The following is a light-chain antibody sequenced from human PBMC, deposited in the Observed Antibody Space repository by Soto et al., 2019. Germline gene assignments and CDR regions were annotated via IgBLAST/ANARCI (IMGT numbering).Light chain of an antibody. CDR1: SSNIGRNY. CDR3: AAWDDSLSGVV. Sequence: QSVLTQPPSASGTPGQRVTISCSGSSSNIGRNYVYWYQQLPGTAPKLLIYRSDQRPSGVPDRFSGSKSGTSASLAVSGLRSEYAADYYCAAWDDSLSGVVFAGGTKLTVL. V-gene: IGLV1-47*01. J-gene: IGLJ2*01. CDR2: RSD.